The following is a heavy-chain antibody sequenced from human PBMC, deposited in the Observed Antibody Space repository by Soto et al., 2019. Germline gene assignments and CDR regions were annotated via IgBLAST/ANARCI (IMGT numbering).Heavy chain of an antibody. CDR3: AGDRQAVTTDYYYGMDV. D-gene: IGHD4-17*01. Sequence: QVQLQESGPGLVKPSQTLSLTCTVSGGSISSGDYYWSWIRQPPGKGLEWIGYIYYSGSTYYNPFNKSRVTISVDTAKNQFSLKLSSVTAADTAGYDCAGDRQAVTTDYYYGMDVWGQGTTVTGSS. CDR1: GGSISSGDYY. V-gene: IGHV4-30-4*01. CDR2: IYYSGST. J-gene: IGHJ6*02.